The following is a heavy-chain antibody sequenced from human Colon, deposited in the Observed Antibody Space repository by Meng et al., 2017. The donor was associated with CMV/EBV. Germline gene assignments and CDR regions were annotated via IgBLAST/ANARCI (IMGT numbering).Heavy chain of an antibody. V-gene: IGHV5-51*01. D-gene: IGHD2-8*01. Sequence: SEYIFANYWIGWVRQLPGKGLEWMGIIYPDDSDVRYGPSFRGQVTISVDKSINTAYLQWSSLKASDTAMYYCVRRIYAGQSGTYYFDSWGQGTLVTVSS. J-gene: IGHJ4*02. CDR1: EYIFANYW. CDR2: IYPDDSDV. CDR3: VRRIYAGQSGTYYFDS.